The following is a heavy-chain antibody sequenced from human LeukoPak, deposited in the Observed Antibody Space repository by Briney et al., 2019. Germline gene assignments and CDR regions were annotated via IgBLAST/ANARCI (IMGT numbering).Heavy chain of an antibody. CDR3: AKNTLVRGRFIDCFDS. Sequence: GGSLRLSCAASGFTFSSYGMHWVRQAPGKGLEGRAVISYDGSNKYYGDSVKGRFTISRDNSKNTLYLQMHSLRADDTAVYYCAKNTLVRGRFIDCFDSWGQGTLVTVSS. CDR2: ISYDGSNK. D-gene: IGHD3-10*01. CDR1: GFTFSSYG. J-gene: IGHJ4*02. V-gene: IGHV3-30*18.